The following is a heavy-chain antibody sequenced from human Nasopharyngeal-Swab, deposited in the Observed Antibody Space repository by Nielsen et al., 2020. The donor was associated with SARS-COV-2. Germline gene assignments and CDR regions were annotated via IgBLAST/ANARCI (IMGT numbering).Heavy chain of an antibody. CDR1: GGSISSYY. D-gene: IGHD2-2*01. V-gene: IGHV4-4*07. CDR2: IYTSGST. CDR3: ARGLVVPAAMRDYYYYGMDV. J-gene: IGHJ6*02. Sequence: SETLSLTCTVSGGSISSYYWSWIRQPAGKGLEWIGRIYTSGSTNYNPSLKSRVTMSVDTYKNQFSLKLSSVTAADTAVYYCARGLVVPAAMRDYYYYGMDVWGQGTTVTVSS.